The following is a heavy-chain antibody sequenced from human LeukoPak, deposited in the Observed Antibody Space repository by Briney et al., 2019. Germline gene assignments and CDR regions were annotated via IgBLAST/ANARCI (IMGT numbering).Heavy chain of an antibody. D-gene: IGHD6-13*01. CDR3: AKDRETTASGTFDY. CDR1: GFTFSNYG. J-gene: IGHJ4*02. Sequence: GRSLRLSCAASGFTFSNYGMHCVRQAPGTGLEWVAGISEDGINKYYADSVKARFTISRDNSNNTLFLQMNNLRADDTAVYYCAKDRETTASGTFDYWGQGVLVTVSS. V-gene: IGHV3-30*18. CDR2: ISEDGINK.